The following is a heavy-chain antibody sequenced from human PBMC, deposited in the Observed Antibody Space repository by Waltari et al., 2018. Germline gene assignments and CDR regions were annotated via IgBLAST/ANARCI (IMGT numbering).Heavy chain of an antibody. J-gene: IGHJ2*01. CDR2: IDYSSST. CDR3: ARGGMVRGVIKYFDL. D-gene: IGHD3-10*01. V-gene: IGHV4-59*01. Sequence: QVQLQESGPGLVKPSETLSLTCTVSGGSISSYYWSWIRQPPGKGLEWIGYIDYSSSTTYIPSIKSRVDISVDTSKNQFSVKLSSVTAADRAVYYCARGGMVRGVIKYFDLWGRGTLVTVSS. CDR1: GGSISSYY.